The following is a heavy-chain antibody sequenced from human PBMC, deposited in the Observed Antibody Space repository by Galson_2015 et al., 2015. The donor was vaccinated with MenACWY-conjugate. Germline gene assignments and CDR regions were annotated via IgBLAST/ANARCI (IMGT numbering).Heavy chain of an antibody. CDR3: ASHLLGNIGYD. Sequence: SVKVSCKASGYTFRNYGFTWVRQAPGQGLEWMGRIGGKNGNAIYAQKFQDRFIMTTDASTNTAYMELGSLRSDDTATYYCASHLLGNIGYDWGQGTLVTVSS. V-gene: IGHV1-18*01. D-gene: IGHD2/OR15-2a*01. CDR1: GYTFRNYG. CDR2: IGGKNGNA. J-gene: IGHJ1*01.